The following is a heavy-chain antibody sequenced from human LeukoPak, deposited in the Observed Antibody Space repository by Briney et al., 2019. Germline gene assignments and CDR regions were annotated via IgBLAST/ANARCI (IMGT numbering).Heavy chain of an antibody. CDR3: ARDLGSSGWEVIFDY. CDR2: INPSGGST. D-gene: IGHD6-19*01. J-gene: IGHJ4*01. V-gene: IGHV1-46*01. Sequence: ASVKVSCKASGYTFTGYYMHWVRQAPGQGLEWMGIINPSGGSTSYAQKFQGRVTMTRDTSTSTVYMELSSLRSEDTAVYYCARDLGSSGWEVIFDYWGHGTLVTVSS. CDR1: GYTFTGYY.